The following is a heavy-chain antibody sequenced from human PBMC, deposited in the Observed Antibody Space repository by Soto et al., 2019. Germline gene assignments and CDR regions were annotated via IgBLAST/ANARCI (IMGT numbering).Heavy chain of an antibody. CDR3: ARASQMFINPYYYPMDV. CDR1: GYTFNGYY. CDR2: ISPHTGGT. Sequence: ASVKVSCKASGYTFNGYYMHWVRQAPGPGLEWMGWISPHTGGTTYAQKFQGRVTMTRDTSVSTAIMELSRLGSDDTAVYYCARASQMFINPYYYPMDVWGQGTTVTVSS. V-gene: IGHV1-2*02. J-gene: IGHJ6*02. D-gene: IGHD3-10*01.